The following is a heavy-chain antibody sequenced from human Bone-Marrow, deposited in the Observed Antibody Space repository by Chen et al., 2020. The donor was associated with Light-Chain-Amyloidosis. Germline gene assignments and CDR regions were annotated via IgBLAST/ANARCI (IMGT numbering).Heavy chain of an antibody. V-gene: IGHV3-7*05. CDR1: GFTFSNYW. Sequence: EVQVVESGGGLVQPGGSLRLSCVASGFTFSNYWMNWVRQAPGKGLDWVANIKEDGSEKYYVDSVKGRFTISRDNAKNSLYQQMNSLRAEDTAVYYCLKGMDVWGQGTTVTVSS. CDR3: LKGMDV. J-gene: IGHJ6*02. CDR2: IKEDGSEK.